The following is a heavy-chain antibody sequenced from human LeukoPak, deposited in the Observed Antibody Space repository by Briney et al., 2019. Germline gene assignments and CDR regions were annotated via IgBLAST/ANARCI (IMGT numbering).Heavy chain of an antibody. Sequence: ASVKVSCKASGYTFTDYYIHWVRQAPGQGLEWMRWVNPNSGDTNHAHKFQGRVTMTSGTSISTAYMDLNRVRSDDTAVYYCALLFSSTWYRFDSWGQGTLVTVSS. V-gene: IGHV1-2*02. CDR1: GYTFTDYY. D-gene: IGHD6-13*01. CDR2: VNPNSGDT. J-gene: IGHJ4*02. CDR3: ALLFSSTWYRFDS.